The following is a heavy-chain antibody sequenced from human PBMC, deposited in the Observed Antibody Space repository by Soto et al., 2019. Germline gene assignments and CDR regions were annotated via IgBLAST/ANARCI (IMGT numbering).Heavy chain of an antibody. CDR3: ARDPLKLGTGEAFDI. Sequence: ASVKVSCKASGYTFTGYYMHWVRQAPGKGLEWMGLINPNRGGTNYAQKFQGWVTMTRDTSISTAYMELSRLRSDDTAVYYCARDPLKLGTGEAFDIWGQGTMVTVSS. D-gene: IGHD7-27*01. CDR1: GYTFTGYY. J-gene: IGHJ3*02. CDR2: INPNRGGT. V-gene: IGHV1-2*04.